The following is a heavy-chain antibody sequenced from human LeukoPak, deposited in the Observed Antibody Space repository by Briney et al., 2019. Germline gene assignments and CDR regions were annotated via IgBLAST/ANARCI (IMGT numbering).Heavy chain of an antibody. Sequence: ASVKASCKASGYTFTADYLHWVRQAPGQGFEWMGWINPNTGGTNYAQKFQGRVTMTRDTSISTAYMELSSLGSDDTAVYYCARDLSGSYWGGFDYWGLGTLVTVSS. J-gene: IGHJ4*02. D-gene: IGHD1-26*01. CDR3: ARDLSGSYWGGFDY. V-gene: IGHV1-2*02. CDR2: INPNTGGT. CDR1: GYTFTADY.